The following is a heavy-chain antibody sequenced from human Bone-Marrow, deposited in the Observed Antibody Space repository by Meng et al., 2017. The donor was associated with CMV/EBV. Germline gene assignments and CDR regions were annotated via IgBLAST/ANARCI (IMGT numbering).Heavy chain of an antibody. CDR3: ARVREWSYRFDP. D-gene: IGHD1-26*01. CDR1: GGTFSSYA. CDR2: IIPIFGTA. J-gene: IGHJ5*02. V-gene: IGHV1-69*05. Sequence: SVKVSCKASGGTFSSYAISWVRQAPGQGLEWMGGIIPIFGTANYAQKFQGRVTITTDESTSTAYRELSSLRSEDTAVYYCARVREWSYRFDPWGQGTLVTVSS.